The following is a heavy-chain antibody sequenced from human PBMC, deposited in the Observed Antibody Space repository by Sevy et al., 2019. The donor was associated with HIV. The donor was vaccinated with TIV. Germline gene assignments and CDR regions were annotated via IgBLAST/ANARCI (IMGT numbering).Heavy chain of an antibody. CDR2: INPNNGGT. CDR3: ARMGDYSDSSGYYPLKF. V-gene: IGHV1-2*02. CDR1: GYTFTGYY. D-gene: IGHD3-22*01. J-gene: IGHJ4*02. Sequence: ASVKVSCKASGYTFTGYYVHWVRQAPGQGLEWMGWINPNNGGTYFAKKFQDSVTLTTDTSVNTAYMELPSLTFDDTAIYYCARMGDYSDSSGYYPLKFWGQGTLVTVSS.